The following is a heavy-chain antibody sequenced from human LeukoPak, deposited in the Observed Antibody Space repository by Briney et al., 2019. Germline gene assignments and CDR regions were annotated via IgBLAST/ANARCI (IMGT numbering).Heavy chain of an antibody. J-gene: IGHJ4*02. V-gene: IGHV4-39*07. CDR2: IYYTGIT. CDR1: GASITSSNYY. CDR3: ASPLYSSSWYVGEFDY. D-gene: IGHD6-13*01. Sequence: SETLSLTCTVSGASITSSNYYWLWLRQPPGKGLEWIGSIYYTGITYYNLSLKSRVTISVDTSKYQCSLRLSSVTAADTAVYYCASPLYSSSWYVGEFDYWGQGTLVTVSS.